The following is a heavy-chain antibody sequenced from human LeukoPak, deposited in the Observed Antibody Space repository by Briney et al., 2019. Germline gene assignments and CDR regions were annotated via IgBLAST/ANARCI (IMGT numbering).Heavy chain of an antibody. Sequence: PSETLSLTCAVYGGSFSGYYWSWIRQPPGKGLEWIGEINHSGSTNYNPSLKSRVTISVDTSKNQFSLKLSSVTAADTAVYYCARQSYDFWSGYYDPDAFDIWGQGTMVTVSS. CDR2: INHSGST. J-gene: IGHJ3*02. V-gene: IGHV4-34*01. CDR3: ARQSYDFWSGYYDPDAFDI. D-gene: IGHD3-3*01. CDR1: GGSFSGYY.